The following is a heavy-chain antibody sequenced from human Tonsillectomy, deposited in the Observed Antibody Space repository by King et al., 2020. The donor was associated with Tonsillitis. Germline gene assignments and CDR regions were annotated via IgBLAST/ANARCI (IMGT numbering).Heavy chain of an antibody. J-gene: IGHJ5*02. CDR1: GGSISSYY. CDR2: IYYSGST. D-gene: IGHD4-11*01. Sequence: VQLQESGPGLVKPSETLSLTCTVSGGSISSYYWSWIRQPPGKGLEWIGNIYYSGSTNYNPSLKSRVTISVDTSKSQFSLKLSSVTAADTAVYYCARDYVYNNYDNWFDPGGQGTLVTVSS. V-gene: IGHV4-59*01. CDR3: ARDYVYNNYDNWFDP.